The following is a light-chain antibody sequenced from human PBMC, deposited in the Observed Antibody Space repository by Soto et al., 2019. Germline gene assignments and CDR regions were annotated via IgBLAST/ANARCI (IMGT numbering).Light chain of an antibody. CDR1: QSVRSNN. CDR3: QQYGSSPQT. J-gene: IGKJ1*01. V-gene: IGKV3-20*01. Sequence: EIVLTQSPGTLSLSPGDRATLSCGASQSVRSNNLAWYQQKPGQAPRLLIFGASSRATGIPDRFSGSGSGADFTLTISRLQPEDFAVYYCQQYGSSPQTFGQGTKVEIK. CDR2: GAS.